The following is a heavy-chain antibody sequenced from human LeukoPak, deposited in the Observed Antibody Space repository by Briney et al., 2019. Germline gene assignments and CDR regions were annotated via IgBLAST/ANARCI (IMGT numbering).Heavy chain of an antibody. CDR1: GFTFSSSA. CDR3: AKAESPDILSGYYRSYFDH. J-gene: IGHJ4*02. Sequence: AGGSLRLSCAASGFTFSSSAMRWVRQARGEGREWVAVISYGCTTKLFAESVTAPFPISRDNSKDTLYLQMNSLTTEDTAVYYCAKAESPDILSGYYRSYFDHWGQGTLVTVSS. D-gene: IGHD3-9*01. CDR2: ISYGCTTK. V-gene: IGHV3-30*04.